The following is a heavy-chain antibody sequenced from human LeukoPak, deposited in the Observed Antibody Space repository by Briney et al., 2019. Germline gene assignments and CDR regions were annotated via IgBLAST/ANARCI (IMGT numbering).Heavy chain of an antibody. Sequence: PGRSLRLSCAASGFTFSSYGTQWARQAPAKGREGVAVISYDGSNKYYADYVKDRFTICRDISKNTLYLQMNSLRAEYTAVYYCAKGTPGFDYWGQGTLVTVSS. CDR1: GFTFSSYG. CDR3: AKGTPGFDY. CDR2: ISYDGSNK. V-gene: IGHV3-30*18. J-gene: IGHJ4*02. D-gene: IGHD1-14*01.